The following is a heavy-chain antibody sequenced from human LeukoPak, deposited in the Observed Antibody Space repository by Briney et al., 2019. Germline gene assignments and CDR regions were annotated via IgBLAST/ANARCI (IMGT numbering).Heavy chain of an antibody. CDR3: AKAYYYDSSGSYYFDY. D-gene: IGHD3-22*01. CDR1: GLTFDDYA. CDR2: ISWDGGST. J-gene: IGHJ4*02. Sequence: GGSLRLSCAASGLTFDDYAMHWVRQAPGKGLEWVSLISWDGGSTYYADSVKGRFTISRDNSKNSLYLQMNSLRAEDTALYYCAKAYYYDSSGSYYFDYWGQGTLVTVSS. V-gene: IGHV3-43D*03.